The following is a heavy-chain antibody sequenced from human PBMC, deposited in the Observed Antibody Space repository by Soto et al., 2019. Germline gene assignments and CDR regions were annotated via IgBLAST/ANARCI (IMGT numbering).Heavy chain of an antibody. D-gene: IGHD3-22*01. V-gene: IGHV4-31*03. Sequence: QVQLQESGPGLVKPSQTLSLTCTVSGGSISSGGYYWSWIRQHPGKGLEWIGYIYYSGSTYYNPSLTSRVTISVDTSKNQCSLKLRSVTAADTAVYYCASLTYYYDSSGYAYWYFDLWGRGTLVTVSS. J-gene: IGHJ2*01. CDR2: IYYSGST. CDR3: ASLTYYYDSSGYAYWYFDL. CDR1: GGSISSGGYY.